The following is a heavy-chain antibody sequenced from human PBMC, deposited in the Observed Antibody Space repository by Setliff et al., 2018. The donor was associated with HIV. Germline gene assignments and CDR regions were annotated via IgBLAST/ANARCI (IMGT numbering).Heavy chain of an antibody. CDR2: IHHAGST. J-gene: IGHJ5*02. V-gene: IGHV4-38-2*01. D-gene: IGHD2-21*02. CDR1: GYSISSNFL. CDR3: ARHDCGGNCDINWFDP. Sequence: SETLSLTCAVSGYSISSNFLWGWVRQPPGQGLEWIGSIHHAGSTYYNPSLKSRVRISRDTSKNQFSLKLSSVTAADTAVYYCARHDCGGNCDINWFDPWGQGTLVTVSS.